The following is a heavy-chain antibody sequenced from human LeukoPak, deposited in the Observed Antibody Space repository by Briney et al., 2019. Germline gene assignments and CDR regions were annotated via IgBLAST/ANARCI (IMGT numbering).Heavy chain of an antibody. J-gene: IGHJ2*01. Sequence: ASVKVSCKASGYTSTSYYMHWVRQAPGQGLEWMGIINPSGGSTTYAQKFQGRVTMTRDTSTSTVYMELTSLRSEDTAIYYCARDRGSSSFDLWGRGTLVSVSS. CDR2: INPSGGST. CDR1: GYTSTSYY. D-gene: IGHD6-13*01. V-gene: IGHV1-46*01. CDR3: ARDRGSSSFDL.